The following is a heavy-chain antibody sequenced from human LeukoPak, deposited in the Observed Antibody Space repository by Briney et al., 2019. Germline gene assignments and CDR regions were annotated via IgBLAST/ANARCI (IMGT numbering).Heavy chain of an antibody. Sequence: GGSLRLSCAASGFTFSSYAMHWVRQAPGKGLEYVSAISSNGGSTYYANSVKGRFTISRDNSKNTLYLQMNSLRAEDSAVYYCARASGSFDYWGQGTLVTVSS. CDR3: ARASGSFDY. V-gene: IGHV3-64*01. J-gene: IGHJ4*02. CDR2: ISSNGGST. D-gene: IGHD1-26*01. CDR1: GFTFSSYA.